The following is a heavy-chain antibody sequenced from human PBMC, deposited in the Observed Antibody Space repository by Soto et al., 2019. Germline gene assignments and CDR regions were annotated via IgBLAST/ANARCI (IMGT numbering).Heavy chain of an antibody. J-gene: IGHJ4*02. CDR2: IYSGGST. CDR3: ARLPIGYCPTGVCTGGY. CDR1: GFQVSRNF. V-gene: IGHV3-66*04. Sequence: AGSLSLACAFSGFQVSRNFMSCVRQAPGKGLEWVSVIYSGGSTYYADSVEGRFTVSRDNSKNTLYLQTNSLRAEDTAVYYCARLPIGYCPTGVCTGGYWGQGT. D-gene: IGHD2-8*01.